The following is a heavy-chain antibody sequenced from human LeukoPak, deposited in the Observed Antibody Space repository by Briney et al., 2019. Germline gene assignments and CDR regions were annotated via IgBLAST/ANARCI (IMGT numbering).Heavy chain of an antibody. D-gene: IGHD2-15*01. CDR2: ISGSGTT. CDR3: AKRGSVVASTDWFDP. Sequence: AGGSLRLSCAASGFTFSNFGMHWVRHAPGKGLEWVSSISGSGTTYYADSVKGRFTISRDNSKNTLYLQVNSLRAEDTALYYCAKRGSVVASTDWFDPWGQGTLVTVSS. J-gene: IGHJ5*02. CDR1: GFTFSNFG. V-gene: IGHV3-23*01.